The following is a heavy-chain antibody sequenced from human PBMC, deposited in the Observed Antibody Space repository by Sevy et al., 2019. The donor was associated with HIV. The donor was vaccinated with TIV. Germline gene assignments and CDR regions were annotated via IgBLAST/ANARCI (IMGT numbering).Heavy chain of an antibody. V-gene: IGHV3-48*02. CDR3: ARDPKWVTGVYDY. Sequence: GGSLRLSCAASGFTFSSYSMNWVRQAPGKGLEWVSYISSSSSTIYYGDFVKGRFTIARDNAKNSLYLQMNSLRDEDTAVYYCARDPKWVTGVYDYWGQGTLVTVSS. J-gene: IGHJ4*02. D-gene: IGHD6-13*01. CDR2: ISSSSSTI. CDR1: GFTFSSYS.